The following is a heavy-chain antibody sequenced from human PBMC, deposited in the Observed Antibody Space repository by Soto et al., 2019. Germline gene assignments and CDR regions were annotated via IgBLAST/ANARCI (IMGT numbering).Heavy chain of an antibody. CDR2: ISSSSSII. J-gene: IGHJ4*02. V-gene: IGHV3-48*01. D-gene: IGHD3-22*01. Sequence: PGGALRLSCPASGFTFSRYSMNWVRQAPGKGLEWVSYISSSSSIIYYADSVKGRFTISRDNAKNSLYLQMTSLRAEDTAVYYCARKFYYDSSGYYYYYWGQGTLVTVSS. CDR1: GFTFSRYS. CDR3: ARKFYYDSSGYYYYY.